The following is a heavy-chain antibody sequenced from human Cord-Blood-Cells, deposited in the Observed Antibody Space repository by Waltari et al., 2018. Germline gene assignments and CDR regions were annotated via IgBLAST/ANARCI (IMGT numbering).Heavy chain of an antibody. Sequence: QVQLVQSGAEVKTPGASVKVSCTVSGYTRTELSLHWVRKAPGKGLEWMGGVDPEDGETIYAQKFQGRVTMTEDTSTDTAYMELSSLRSEDTAVYYCATDRYYSSSSSFDYWGQGTLVTVSS. CDR1: GYTRTELS. CDR3: ATDRYYSSSSSFDY. D-gene: IGHD6-6*01. CDR2: VDPEDGET. V-gene: IGHV1-24*01. J-gene: IGHJ4*02.